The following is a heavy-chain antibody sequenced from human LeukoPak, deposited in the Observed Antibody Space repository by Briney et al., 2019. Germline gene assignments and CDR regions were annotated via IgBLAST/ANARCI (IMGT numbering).Heavy chain of an antibody. CDR1: GYSFTSYW. J-gene: IGHJ4*02. CDR2: IGPSDSYT. D-gene: IGHD6-13*01. Sequence: GESLKISCKGSGYSFTSYWISWVRQMPGKGLEWMGRIGPSDSYTNYSPSFQGHVTISADKSISTAYLQWSSLKASDTAMYYCASEVIAAARDWGQGTLVTVSS. V-gene: IGHV5-10-1*01. CDR3: ASEVIAAARD.